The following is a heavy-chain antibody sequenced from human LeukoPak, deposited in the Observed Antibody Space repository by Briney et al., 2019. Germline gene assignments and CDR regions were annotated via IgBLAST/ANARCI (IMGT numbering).Heavy chain of an antibody. CDR1: GGSISNYY. J-gene: IGHJ4*02. CDR2: IYYSGST. CDR3: ARGSCSTTSCHPFDY. V-gene: IGHV4-59*01. D-gene: IGHD2-2*01. Sequence: SETLSLTCTISGGSISNYYWNWIRQPPGKGLEWIGYIYYSGSTNYNPSLKSRVTISVDTSKNQFSLKLSSVTAADTAVYYCARGSCSTTSCHPFDYWGQGTLVTVS.